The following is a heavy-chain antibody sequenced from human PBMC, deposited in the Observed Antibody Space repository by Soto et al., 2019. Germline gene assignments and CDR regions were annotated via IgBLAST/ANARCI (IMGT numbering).Heavy chain of an antibody. D-gene: IGHD2-15*01. CDR2: INPNSGGT. CDR1: GYTFTGYY. V-gene: IGHV1-2*04. CDR3: ARARGCSGGSCYHDYYYGMDV. J-gene: IGHJ6*02. Sequence: ASVKVSCKASGYTFTGYYMHWVRQAPGQGLEWMGWINPNSGGTNYAQKFQGWVTMTRDTSISTAYMELSRLRSDDTAVYYCARARGCSGGSCYHDYYYGMDVGGQGTTVTVSS.